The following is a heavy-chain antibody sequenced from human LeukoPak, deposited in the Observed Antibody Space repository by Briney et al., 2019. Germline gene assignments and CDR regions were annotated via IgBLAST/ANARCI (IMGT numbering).Heavy chain of an antibody. Sequence: ASVKVSCKASGFTFTSSAVQWVRQARGQRLEWIGWIVVGSGNTNYAQKFQERVTITRDMSTSTAYMELSSLRSEDTAMYYCAAEMATTETGTFDYWGQGTLVTVSS. CDR1: GFTFTSSA. D-gene: IGHD5-24*01. J-gene: IGHJ4*02. V-gene: IGHV1-58*01. CDR3: AAEMATTETGTFDY. CDR2: IVVGSGNT.